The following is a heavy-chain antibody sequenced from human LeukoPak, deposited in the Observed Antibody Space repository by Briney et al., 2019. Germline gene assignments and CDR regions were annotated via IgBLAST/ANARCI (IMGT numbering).Heavy chain of an antibody. Sequence: SVKVSCKASGGTFSCYAISWVRQAPGQGLEWMGRIIPIFGTANYAQKFQGRVTITTDESTSTAYMELSSLRSEDTAVYYCARAPPVMYSYGWYFDYWGQGTLVTVSS. CDR1: GGTFSCYA. D-gene: IGHD5-18*01. J-gene: IGHJ4*02. CDR2: IIPIFGTA. V-gene: IGHV1-69*05. CDR3: ARAPPVMYSYGWYFDY.